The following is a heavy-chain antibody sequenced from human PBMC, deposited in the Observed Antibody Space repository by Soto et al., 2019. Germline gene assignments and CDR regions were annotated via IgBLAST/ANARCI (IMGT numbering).Heavy chain of an antibody. CDR3: AKEGPITNWYFDY. Sequence: QVQLVESGGGVVQPGRSLRLSCAASGFTFSSYGMHWVRQAPGKGLEWVTVISYDGKVAYYADSVKGRVTISRDNSKNKMYLQMNRLRTEDTAMYYCAKEGPITNWYFDYWGQGTLVTVSS. CDR1: GFTFSSYG. D-gene: IGHD1-1*01. J-gene: IGHJ4*02. CDR2: ISYDGKVA. V-gene: IGHV3-30*18.